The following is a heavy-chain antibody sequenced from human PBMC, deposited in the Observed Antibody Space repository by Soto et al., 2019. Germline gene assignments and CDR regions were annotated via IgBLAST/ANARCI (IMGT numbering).Heavy chain of an antibody. D-gene: IGHD2-2*02. Sequence: QVQLQQWGAGLLKPSEPLSLTCAVYGGSFSGYYWSWIRQPPGKGLEWIGEINHSGSTNYNPSLKSRVTISVDTSKNQFSLKLSSVTAADTAVYYCARDKGRQPLLYWFSYGMDVWGQGTTVTVSS. V-gene: IGHV4-34*01. J-gene: IGHJ6*02. CDR2: INHSGST. CDR3: ARDKGRQPLLYWFSYGMDV. CDR1: GGSFSGYY.